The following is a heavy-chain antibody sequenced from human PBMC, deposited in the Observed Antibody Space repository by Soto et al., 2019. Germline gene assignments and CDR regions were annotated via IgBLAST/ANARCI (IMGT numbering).Heavy chain of an antibody. CDR2: TIPIFGTA. CDR3: AREGNYYDSSGAPFDY. Sequence: PVEVSCKASGGTFSSYAISWVRQAPGQGLEWMGGTIPIFGTANYAQKFQGRVTITADESTSTAYMELSSLRSEDTAVYYCAREGNYYDSSGAPFDYWGQGTLVTVSS. CDR1: GGTFSSYA. V-gene: IGHV1-69*13. J-gene: IGHJ4*02. D-gene: IGHD3-22*01.